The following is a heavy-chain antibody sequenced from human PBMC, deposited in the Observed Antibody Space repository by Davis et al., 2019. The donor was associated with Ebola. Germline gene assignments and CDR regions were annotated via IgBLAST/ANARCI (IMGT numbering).Heavy chain of an antibody. CDR1: GFTFSSYA. CDR3: ARDKGRFLEWLLCWGDYGMDV. D-gene: IGHD3-3*01. J-gene: IGHJ6*02. CDR2: ISYDGSNK. Sequence: GESLKISCAASGFTFSSYAMHWVRQAPGKGLEWVAVISYDGSNKYYADSVKGRFTISRDNSKNTLYLQMNSLRAEDTAVYYCARDKGRFLEWLLCWGDYGMDVWGQGTTVTVSS. V-gene: IGHV3-30-3*01.